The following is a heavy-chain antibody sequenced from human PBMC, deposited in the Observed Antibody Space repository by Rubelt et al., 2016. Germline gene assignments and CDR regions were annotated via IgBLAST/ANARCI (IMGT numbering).Heavy chain of an antibody. D-gene: IGHD2-2*01. CDR1: GFTFSRYW. CDR2: INGVGSST. Sequence: EVQLVESGGGLVQPGGSLRLSCAASGFTFSRYWMHWVRRAPGKGLEWVSRINGVGSSTTYADSVKGRFTISRDNAKNTLYLQMNSLRAEDTAVYYCSRDCDSASCHLWDTAPYGMDVWGQGTTVTVSS. J-gene: IGHJ6*02. CDR3: SRDCDSASCHLWDTAPYGMDV. V-gene: IGHV3-74*03.